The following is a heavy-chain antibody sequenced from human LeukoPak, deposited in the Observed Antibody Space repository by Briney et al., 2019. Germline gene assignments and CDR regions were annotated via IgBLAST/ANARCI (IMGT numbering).Heavy chain of an antibody. CDR1: GFTFSSYG. D-gene: IGHD4/OR15-4a*01. J-gene: IGHJ4*02. V-gene: IGHV3-23*01. CDR2: ISGSGGST. Sequence: GGTLRLSCAASGFTFSSYGMSWVRQAPGKGLEWVSAISGSGGSTYYADSVKGRFTISRDNSKNTLFLQMNSLRAEDTAVYYCARRAGAYSHPYDYWGQGTLVTVSS. CDR3: ARRAGAYSHPYDY.